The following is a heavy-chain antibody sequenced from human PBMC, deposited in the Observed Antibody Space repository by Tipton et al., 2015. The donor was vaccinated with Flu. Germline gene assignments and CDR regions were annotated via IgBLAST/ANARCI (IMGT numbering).Heavy chain of an antibody. Sequence: LRLSCTVSGGSISTSGYYWGWIRQPPGKGLEWIGYIYYSGSISYNPSLKSRVTISVDTSKSQFSLKLSSVTAADTAVYYCAREWGDAFDIWGQGTMVTVSS. CDR1: GGSISTSGYY. J-gene: IGHJ3*02. D-gene: IGHD3-16*01. CDR3: AREWGDAFDI. CDR2: IYYSGSI. V-gene: IGHV4-61*08.